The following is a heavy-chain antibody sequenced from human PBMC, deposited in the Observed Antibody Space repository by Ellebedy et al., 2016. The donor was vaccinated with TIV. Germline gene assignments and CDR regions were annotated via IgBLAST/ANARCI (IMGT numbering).Heavy chain of an antibody. V-gene: IGHV3-66*01. CDR2: IHNNDKI. CDR1: GFSVSSIY. J-gene: IGHJ4*02. CDR3: VTFST. D-gene: IGHD3-3*02. Sequence: GESLKISXAASGFSVSSIYMSWVRQAPGKGLEWVSIIHNNDKIYYTDSMKGRFTISRDNSKNTLYLQMDALRAEDTAIYYCVTFSTWGQGTLVTVSS.